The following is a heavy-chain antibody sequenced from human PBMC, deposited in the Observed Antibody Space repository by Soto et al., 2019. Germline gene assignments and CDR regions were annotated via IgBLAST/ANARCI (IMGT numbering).Heavy chain of an antibody. CDR1: GFTFSSYA. D-gene: IGHD6-19*01. V-gene: IGHV3-23*01. J-gene: IGHJ6*02. CDR3: ANGRSSGWYYYYGMDV. CDR2: ISGSGGST. Sequence: GESLKISCAASGFTFSSYAMSWVRQAPGKGLEWVSAISGSGGSTYYADSVKGRFTISRDNSKNTLYLQMNSLRAEDTAVYYCANGRSSGWYYYYGMDVWGQGTTVTVSS.